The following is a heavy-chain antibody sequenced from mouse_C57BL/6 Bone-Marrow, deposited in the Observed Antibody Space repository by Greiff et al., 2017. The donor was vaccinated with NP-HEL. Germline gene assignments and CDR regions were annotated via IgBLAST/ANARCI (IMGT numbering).Heavy chain of an antibody. CDR2: ISSGGSYT. CDR1: GFTFSSYG. J-gene: IGHJ3*01. D-gene: IGHD1-1*01. CDR3: AGSTTVVAPFAY. V-gene: IGHV5-6*01. Sequence: EVQGVESGGDLVKPGGSLKLSCAASGFTFSSYGMSWVRQTPEKRLEWVATISSGGSYTYYPDSVKGRFTISRDNAKNTLYLQMSSLTSKDTAVYYCAGSTTVVAPFAYWGQGTLVTVST.